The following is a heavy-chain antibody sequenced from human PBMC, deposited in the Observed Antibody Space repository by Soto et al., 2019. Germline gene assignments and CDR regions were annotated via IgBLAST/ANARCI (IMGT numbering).Heavy chain of an antibody. D-gene: IGHD2-2*01. CDR1: GFTLSSYE. Sequence: PGGSLRLSCAASGFTLSSYEMNWVRQAPGKGLEWVSYISSSGSTIYYADSVKGRFTISRDNAKNSLYLQMNSLRAEDTAVYYCAREWGGSCSSTSCYGHYYYYYGMDVWGQGTTVTVS. V-gene: IGHV3-48*03. J-gene: IGHJ6*02. CDR3: AREWGGSCSSTSCYGHYYYYYGMDV. CDR2: ISSSGSTI.